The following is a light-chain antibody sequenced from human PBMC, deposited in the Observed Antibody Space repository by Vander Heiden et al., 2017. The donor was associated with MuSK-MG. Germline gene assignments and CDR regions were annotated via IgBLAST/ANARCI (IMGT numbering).Light chain of an antibody. CDR3: QQLNSYPNT. CDR2: AAS. Sequence: DIQLTQSPSLLSASVGDRVTLTCRASQGISNYLAWYQQKPGKAPKLLFYAASTLQSGVPSRFRGSGSGTEFTLTISSLQPEDFATYFCQQLNSYPNTFGQGTKLEIK. J-gene: IGKJ2*01. V-gene: IGKV1-9*01. CDR1: QGISNY.